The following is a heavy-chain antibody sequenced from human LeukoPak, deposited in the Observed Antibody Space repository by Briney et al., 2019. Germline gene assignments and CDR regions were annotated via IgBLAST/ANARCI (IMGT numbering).Heavy chain of an antibody. J-gene: IGHJ6*04. Sequence: ASVKVSCKTSGYTFTSYAMHWVRQAPGQRLEWMGWINAGNGNTKYSQKFQGRVTITRDTSASTAYMELSSLRSEDTAVYYCARDGWGSSSWYGDYYYYYGMDVWGKGTTVTVSS. CDR1: GYTFTSYA. D-gene: IGHD6-13*01. V-gene: IGHV1-3*01. CDR2: INAGNGNT. CDR3: ARDGWGSSSWYGDYYYYYGMDV.